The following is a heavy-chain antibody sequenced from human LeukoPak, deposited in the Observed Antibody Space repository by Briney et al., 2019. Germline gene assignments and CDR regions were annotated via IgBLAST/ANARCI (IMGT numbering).Heavy chain of an antibody. CDR3: VVVVAAPGNYYYYYMDV. J-gene: IGHJ6*03. D-gene: IGHD2-15*01. CDR2: IIPILGIA. V-gene: IGHV1-69*04. CDR1: GGTFSSYA. Sequence: GSSVKVSCKASGGTFSSYAISWVRQAPGQGLEWMGRIIPILGIANYAQKFQGRVTITADKSMSTAYMELSSLRSEDTAVYYCVVVVAAPGNYYYYYMDVWGKGTTVTVSS.